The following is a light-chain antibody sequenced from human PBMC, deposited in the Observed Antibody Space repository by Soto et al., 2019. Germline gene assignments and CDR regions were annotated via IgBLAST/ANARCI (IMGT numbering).Light chain of an antibody. CDR2: TLS. J-gene: IGKJ3*01. CDR3: MQRIECPLT. V-gene: IGKV2-40*01. CDR1: QSLLDSDDGNTY. Sequence: DIVMTQTPLSLPVTPGEPASISCRSSQSLLDSDDGNTYLDWYLQKPGQSQQLLFYTLSYRACGVSDRFCGSESGSDFTLKISRVEAEDVGVYYCMQRIECPLTFGPGTKVDIK.